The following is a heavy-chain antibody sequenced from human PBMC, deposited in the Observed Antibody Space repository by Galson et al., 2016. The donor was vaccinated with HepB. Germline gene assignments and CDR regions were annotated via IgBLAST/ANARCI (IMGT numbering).Heavy chain of an antibody. V-gene: IGHV3-30-3*01. D-gene: IGHD3-22*01. CDR2: ISADGSNY. CDR3: AGSYRSSGYFGNRYFDL. J-gene: IGHJ2*01. Sequence: SLRLSCAASGFTFSSYGIHWVRQAPGKGLEWVAVISADGSNYYYADSVKGRFTISRDNSKNTLYLQMNSLTTEDTAVYCCAGSYRSSGYFGNRYFDLWGRGTLVTVSS. CDR1: GFTFSSYG.